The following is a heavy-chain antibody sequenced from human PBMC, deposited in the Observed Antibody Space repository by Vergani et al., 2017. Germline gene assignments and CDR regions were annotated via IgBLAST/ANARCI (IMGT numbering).Heavy chain of an antibody. CDR3: ATTRVNYYYMDV. CDR2: IYYSGST. Sequence: QVQLQESGPGLVKPSETLSLTCTVSGGSISSYYWSWIRQPPGKGLEWIGYIYYSGSTNYNPSLKSRVTISVDTSKNQFSLKLSTVTAADTAVYYCATTRVNYYYMDVWGKGTTVTVSS. J-gene: IGHJ6*03. D-gene: IGHD1-26*01. V-gene: IGHV4-59*01. CDR1: GGSISSYY.